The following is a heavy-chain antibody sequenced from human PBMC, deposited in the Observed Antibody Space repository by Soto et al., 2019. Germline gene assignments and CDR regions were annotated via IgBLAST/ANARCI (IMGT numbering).Heavy chain of an antibody. V-gene: IGHV1-3*01. Sequence: ASVKVSCKASGYTFTNYPMHWVRQAPGQRLEWMGWINAGNGNTKYSQKFQDRVTITRDMSTSTAYMELSSLRSEDTAVYYCAAKEKDTAMVTDYWGQGXLVTVSS. D-gene: IGHD5-18*01. CDR3: AAKEKDTAMVTDY. J-gene: IGHJ4*02. CDR1: GYTFTNYP. CDR2: INAGNGNT.